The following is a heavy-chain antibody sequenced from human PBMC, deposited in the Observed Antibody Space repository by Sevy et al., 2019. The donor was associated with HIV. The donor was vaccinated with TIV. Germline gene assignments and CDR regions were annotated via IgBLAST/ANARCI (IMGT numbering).Heavy chain of an antibody. Sequence: GGSLRLSCVASGFTFSSYAMHWVRQAPGKGLEWVAVISYDGSNKYYADSVKGRFTISRDNSKNTLYLQMNSLRAVDTAVYYCARVHCSSTSCYMRDAFDIWGQGTMVTVSS. V-gene: IGHV3-30*04. CDR2: ISYDGSNK. D-gene: IGHD2-2*02. CDR1: GFTFSSYA. J-gene: IGHJ3*02. CDR3: ARVHCSSTSCYMRDAFDI.